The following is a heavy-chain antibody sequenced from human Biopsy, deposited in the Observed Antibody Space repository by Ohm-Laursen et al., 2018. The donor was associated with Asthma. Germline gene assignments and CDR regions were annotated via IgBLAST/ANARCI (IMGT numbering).Heavy chain of an antibody. D-gene: IGHD6-13*01. V-gene: IGHV3-33*03. CDR2: IWFDGSNK. J-gene: IGHJ4*02. CDR1: GFTFGSYG. Sequence: SLRLSCTASGFTFGSYGLHWVRQAPGKGLEWVADIWFDGSNKHYADSVKGRFTISRDNSKNTVYLQMNSLTGEDTAVYYCAKDTGGPRIGVAGTFDHWGQGTLVTVSS. CDR3: AKDTGGPRIGVAGTFDH.